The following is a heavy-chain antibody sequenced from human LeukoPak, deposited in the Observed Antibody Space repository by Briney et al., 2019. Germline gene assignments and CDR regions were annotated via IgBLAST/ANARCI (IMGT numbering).Heavy chain of an antibody. CDR3: ARDLTGPYAH. J-gene: IGHJ4*02. CDR1: GFTVSTYW. CDR2: TNVEGNYI. V-gene: IGHV3-74*01. D-gene: IGHD2-2*01. Sequence: GGSLRLSCAASGFTVSTYWMHWVRQAPGKGLVWVARTNVEGNYIDNADSVKDRFTLSRDSAKHTFYLQMNSLTADDRAVYSCARDLTGPYAHWGQGELVTVSS.